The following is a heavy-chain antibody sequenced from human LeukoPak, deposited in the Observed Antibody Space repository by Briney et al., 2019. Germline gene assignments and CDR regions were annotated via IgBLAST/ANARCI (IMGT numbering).Heavy chain of an antibody. V-gene: IGHV4-34*01. Sequence: SETLSLTCAVYGGSFSGYYWSWIRQPPGKGLEWIGGINHSGSTNYNPSLKSRVTISVDTSKNQFSLKLSSVTAADTAVYYCAARLYSSSWYVDYWGQGTLVTVSS. CDR3: AARLYSSSWYVDY. CDR1: GGSFSGYY. CDR2: INHSGST. D-gene: IGHD6-13*01. J-gene: IGHJ4*02.